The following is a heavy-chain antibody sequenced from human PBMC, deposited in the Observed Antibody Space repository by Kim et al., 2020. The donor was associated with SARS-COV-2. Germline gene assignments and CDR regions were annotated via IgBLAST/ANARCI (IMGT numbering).Heavy chain of an antibody. J-gene: IGHJ4*02. Sequence: SVKVSCKASGGTFSSYAISWVRQAPGQGLEWMGRIIPILGIANCAQKFQGRVTITADKSTSTAYMELSSLRSEDTAVYYCARDLFSISPEAAAGGYWGQGTLVTVSS. CDR3: ARDLFSISPEAAAGGY. CDR2: IIPILGIA. V-gene: IGHV1-69*04. D-gene: IGHD6-13*01. CDR1: GGTFSSYA.